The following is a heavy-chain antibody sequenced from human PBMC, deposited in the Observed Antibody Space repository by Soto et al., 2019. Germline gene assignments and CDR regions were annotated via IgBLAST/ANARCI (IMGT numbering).Heavy chain of an antibody. D-gene: IGHD2-15*01. CDR2: IYYSGST. CDR3: ARHVGYCSGGSCYSNWFDP. Sequence: SETLSLTCTVSGGSISSSSYYWGWIRQPPGKGLEWIGIIYYSGSTYYNPSLKSRVTISVDTSKNQFSLKLSSVTAADTAVYYCARHVGYCSGGSCYSNWFDPWGQGTLVTVSS. J-gene: IGHJ5*02. V-gene: IGHV4-39*01. CDR1: GGSISSSSYY.